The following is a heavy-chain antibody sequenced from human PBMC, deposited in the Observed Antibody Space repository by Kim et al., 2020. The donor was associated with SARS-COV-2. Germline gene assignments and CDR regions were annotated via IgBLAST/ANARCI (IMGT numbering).Heavy chain of an antibody. CDR2: T. J-gene: IGHJ4*02. Sequence: TYYNPSLKSRVTISVDTSKNQFSLKLSSVTAADTAVYYCARVSVAAAVDYWGQGTLVTVSS. D-gene: IGHD6-13*01. CDR3: ARVSVAAAVDY. V-gene: IGHV4-30-2*04.